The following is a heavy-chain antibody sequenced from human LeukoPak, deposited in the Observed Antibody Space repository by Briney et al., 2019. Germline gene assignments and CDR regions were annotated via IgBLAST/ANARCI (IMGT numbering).Heavy chain of an antibody. Sequence: SLRLSCAASGFTFDDYAMHWVRQAPGKGLEWVSGISWNGGVIGYAGSVKGRFTISRGNAKNSLYLQMDSLRADDTAFYYCTKGSQSTGGRFDPWGQGTLVIVSS. D-gene: IGHD1-1*01. J-gene: IGHJ5*02. CDR2: ISWNGGVI. CDR3: TKGSQSTGGRFDP. V-gene: IGHV3-9*01. CDR1: GFTFDDYA.